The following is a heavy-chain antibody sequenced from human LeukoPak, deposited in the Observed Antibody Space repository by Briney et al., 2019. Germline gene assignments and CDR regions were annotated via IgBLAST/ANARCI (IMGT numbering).Heavy chain of an antibody. CDR3: ARGYTCGY. CDR1: GFTFITYW. Sequence: GGSLRLSCAASGFTFITYWMSWVRQAPGKGLEWVANIKEDGSEKNYADSVKGRFTISRDNAKNSLYLQMTSLRAEDTAVYYCARGYTCGYWGQGTLVIVSS. V-gene: IGHV3-7*04. D-gene: IGHD5-18*01. CDR2: IKEDGSEK. J-gene: IGHJ4*02.